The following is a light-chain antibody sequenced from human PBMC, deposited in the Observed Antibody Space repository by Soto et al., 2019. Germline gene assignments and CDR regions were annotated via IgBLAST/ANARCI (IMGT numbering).Light chain of an antibody. V-gene: IGLV2-14*03. CDR3: SSYTTRNTEV. CDR2: DVT. CDR1: SSDVGAFNY. Sequence: QYALTQPASLSGSPGQSISISCIGTSSDVGAFNYVSWYQHHPGKAPQLIIYDVTSRPSGVSNRFSASKSGNTASLTISGLQAEDEADYYCSSYTTRNTEVFGTGTKVTVL. J-gene: IGLJ1*01.